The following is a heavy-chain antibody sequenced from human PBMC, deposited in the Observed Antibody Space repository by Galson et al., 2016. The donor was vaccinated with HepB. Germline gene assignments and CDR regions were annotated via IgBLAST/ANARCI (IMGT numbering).Heavy chain of an antibody. CDR2: ITNIGGNT. J-gene: IGHJ4*02. Sequence: SLRLSCAASGFTFGNYVMSWVRQAPGKGLEWVSSITNIGGNTYHADSVKGRFTISRDNSKNTLYLQMSSLRAEDTALYYCARIIKTGTTSHFDYWGQGTLVTVSS. D-gene: IGHD1-7*01. CDR1: GFTFGNYV. CDR3: ARIIKTGTTSHFDY. V-gene: IGHV3-23*01.